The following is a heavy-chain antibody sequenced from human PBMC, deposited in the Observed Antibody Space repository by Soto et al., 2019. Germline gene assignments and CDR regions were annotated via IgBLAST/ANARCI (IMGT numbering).Heavy chain of an antibody. D-gene: IGHD2-8*01. J-gene: IGHJ4*02. CDR3: ASRGHCSNGQCHPFDY. Sequence: GGSLRLSSVGSGFSLSGFYMSWVRQAPGKGLEWLSFISMSGSYKTYAASVEGRFTISRDNVKNILYLQMDSLRVEDTAVYYCASRGHCSNGQCHPFDYWGQGTQVTVSS. CDR2: ISMSGSYK. V-gene: IGHV3-11*06. CDR1: GFSLSGFY.